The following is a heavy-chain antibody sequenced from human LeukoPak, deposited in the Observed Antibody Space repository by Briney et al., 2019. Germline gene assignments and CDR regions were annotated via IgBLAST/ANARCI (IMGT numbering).Heavy chain of an antibody. V-gene: IGHV1-69*05. Sequence: ASVKVSCKASGGTFSSYAISWVRQAPGRGLEWMGGIIPIFGTANYAQKFQGRVTITTDESTSTAYMELSSLRSEDTAVYYCARDAIGGPPLYYYYMDVWGKGTTVTVSS. CDR1: GGTFSSYA. CDR3: ARDAIGGPPLYYYYMDV. J-gene: IGHJ6*03. CDR2: IIPIFGTA.